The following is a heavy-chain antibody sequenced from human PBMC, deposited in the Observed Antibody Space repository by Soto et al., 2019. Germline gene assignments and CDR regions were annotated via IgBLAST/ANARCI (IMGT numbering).Heavy chain of an antibody. CDR1: GDSLSLYY. D-gene: IGHD2-21*01. J-gene: IGHJ5*02. CDR3: ARGERKVNWRPYFDT. CDR2: IYSTGSS. V-gene: IGHV4-59*01. Sequence: SSETLSLTCTVSGDSLSLYYWSWIRLSPGKGLEWIGYIYSTGSSNQNPSLRDRVAVSADASKNQFYLTLSSMTAADTAVYYCARGERKVNWRPYFDTWGQGIQVTVS.